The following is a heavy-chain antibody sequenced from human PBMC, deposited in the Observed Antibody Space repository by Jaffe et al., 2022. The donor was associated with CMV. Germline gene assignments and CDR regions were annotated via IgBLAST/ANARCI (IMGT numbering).Heavy chain of an antibody. CDR1: GFTFSSYS. CDR2: ISSSSSYI. J-gene: IGHJ4*02. CDR3: ATQRDEHYDFWSGYYTGPDY. Sequence: EVQLVESGGGLVKPGGSLRLSCAASGFTFSSYSMNWVRQAPGKGLEWVSSISSSSSYIYYADSVKGRFTISRDNAKNSLYLQMNSLRAEDTAVYYCATQRDEHYDFWSGYYTGPDYWGQGTLVTVSS. D-gene: IGHD3-3*01. V-gene: IGHV3-21*01.